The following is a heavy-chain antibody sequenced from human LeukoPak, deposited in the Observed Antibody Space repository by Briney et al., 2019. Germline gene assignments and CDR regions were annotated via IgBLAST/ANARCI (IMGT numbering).Heavy chain of an antibody. CDR2: INPSGSST. CDR3: ARDGVAGTYYFDY. V-gene: IGHV1-46*01. D-gene: IGHD6-19*01. J-gene: IGHJ4*02. Sequence: ASVKVSCKASGYTFTSYYMHWVRQAPGQGLEWMGIINPSGSSTSYPQKFQGRVTMTRDTSTSTVCMELCSLRSEDTAVYFCARDGVAGTYYFDYWGQGTLVTVSS. CDR1: GYTFTSYY.